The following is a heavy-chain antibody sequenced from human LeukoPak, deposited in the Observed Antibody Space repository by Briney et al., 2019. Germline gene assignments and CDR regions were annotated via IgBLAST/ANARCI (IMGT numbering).Heavy chain of an antibody. Sequence: SETLSLTCTVSGGSISSYYWSWIRQPPGKGLEWIGYIYYSGSTNYNPSLKSRVTISVDTSKNQFSLKLSSVTAADTAVYYCARPMGAHGGYDAFDIWGQGTMVTVSS. D-gene: IGHD1-26*01. J-gene: IGHJ3*02. CDR1: GGSISSYY. CDR3: ARPMGAHGGYDAFDI. CDR2: IYYSGST. V-gene: IGHV4-59*08.